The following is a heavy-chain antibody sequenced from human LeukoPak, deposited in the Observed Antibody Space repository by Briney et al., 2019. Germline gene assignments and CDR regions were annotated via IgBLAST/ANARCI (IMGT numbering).Heavy chain of an antibody. CDR1: GFTFSGYE. Sequence: GGSLRLSCAASGFTFSGYEMNWGRQAPGKGLEWVSYISSSGGTIYYADSVKGRFTISRDNAKNSLYLQMNSLGAEDTAIYYCARTGIALCMWYWGQGTLVTVSS. CDR2: ISSSGGTI. J-gene: IGHJ4*02. D-gene: IGHD2-8*01. V-gene: IGHV3-48*03. CDR3: ARTGIALCMWY.